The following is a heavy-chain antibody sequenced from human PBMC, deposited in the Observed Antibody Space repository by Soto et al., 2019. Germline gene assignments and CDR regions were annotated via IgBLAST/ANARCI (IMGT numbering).Heavy chain of an antibody. D-gene: IGHD3-9*01. CDR1: GYTFTSYA. CDR2: INAGNGNT. V-gene: IGHV1-3*01. Sequence: QVQPVQSGAEVKKPGASVKVSCKASGYTFTSYAMHWVRQAPGQRLEWMGWINAGNGNTKYSQKFQGIVTITRDTSASTGYMELSSLRSEDTDVYYCARSTGYYFIDYWGQRTLVTVSS. CDR3: ARSTGYYFIDY. J-gene: IGHJ4*02.